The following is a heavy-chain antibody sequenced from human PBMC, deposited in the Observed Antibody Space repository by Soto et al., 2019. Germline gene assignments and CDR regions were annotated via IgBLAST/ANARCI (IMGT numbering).Heavy chain of an antibody. CDR1: DVSTSNFF. V-gene: IGHV4-59*08. D-gene: IGHD3-3*01. Sequence: SETLSLTCTVSDVSTSNFFWKWFRQPPGKGLEWIANIYSSGSTNYNPSLESRVTISVDTSKSQFSLKLSSVTAADTAVYYCASVTSLLRGRNWFDPWGQGTLVTVSS. J-gene: IGHJ5*02. CDR3: ASVTSLLRGRNWFDP. CDR2: IYSSGST.